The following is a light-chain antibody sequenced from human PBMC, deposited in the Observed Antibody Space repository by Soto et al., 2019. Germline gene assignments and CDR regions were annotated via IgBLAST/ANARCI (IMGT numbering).Light chain of an antibody. CDR1: QTISRW. Sequence: DIQLTQTPSTLSASVGDGVTITCRASQTISRWLAWYQQKPGRAPKLPIYDASTLESGVPSRFSGSGSETEITLTISRLQPDDFATYFCHSRAFGQGTKLEIK. CDR2: DAS. J-gene: IGKJ5*01. CDR3: HSRA. V-gene: IGKV1-5*01.